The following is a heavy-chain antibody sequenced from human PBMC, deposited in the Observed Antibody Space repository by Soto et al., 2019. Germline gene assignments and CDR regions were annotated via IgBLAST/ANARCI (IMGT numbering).Heavy chain of an antibody. CDR1: GFAFSTFG. CDR2: ISYDGSNK. CDR3: ARDPSFGAFDI. D-gene: IGHD3-10*01. J-gene: IGHJ3*02. Sequence: GGSLRLSCAASGFAFSTFGMHWVRQAPGKGLEWMAVISYDGSNKNYVDFVKGRFTISRDNSKNTLDLQMNSLRAEDTAVSDCARDPSFGAFDIWGQGTMVTVSS. V-gene: IGHV3-30*03.